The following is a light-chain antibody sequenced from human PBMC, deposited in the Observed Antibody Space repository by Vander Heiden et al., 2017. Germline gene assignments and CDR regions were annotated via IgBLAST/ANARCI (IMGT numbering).Light chain of an antibody. CDR3: QAWDSSTDVV. Sequence: SYELTQPPSVAASPRPTASISRSGDKVGDKYACWYQQKPGQSPVLVIYQASKRPSGIPERFSGSNSGNTATLTTSGTQAMDEADYYCQAWDSSTDVVFGGGTKLTVL. V-gene: IGLV3-1*01. CDR1: KVGDKY. CDR2: QAS. J-gene: IGLJ2*01.